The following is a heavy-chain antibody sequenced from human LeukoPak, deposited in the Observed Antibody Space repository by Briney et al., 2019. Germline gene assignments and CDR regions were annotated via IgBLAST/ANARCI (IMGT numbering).Heavy chain of an antibody. Sequence: ASVKVSCKASGYTFTGYYMHWVRQAPGQGLEWMGWINPNSGGTNYAQKFQGRVTMTRDTSISTAYMELSRLRSDDTAVYYCASLNYYDSRDAFDIWGQGTVVTVSS. D-gene: IGHD3-22*01. CDR3: ASLNYYDSRDAFDI. J-gene: IGHJ3*02. CDR2: INPNSGGT. V-gene: IGHV1-2*02. CDR1: GYTFTGYY.